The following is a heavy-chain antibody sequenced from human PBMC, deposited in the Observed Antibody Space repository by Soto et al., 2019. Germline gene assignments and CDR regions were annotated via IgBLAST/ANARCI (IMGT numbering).Heavy chain of an antibody. J-gene: IGHJ4*02. D-gene: IGHD3-22*01. CDR1: GFTVSSNY. V-gene: IGHV3-53*04. CDR3: ARDRPDSSGYSYFDY. CDR2: IYSGGST. Sequence: GGSLRLSCAASGFTVSSNYMSWVRQAPGKGLEWVSVIYSGGSTYYADSVKGRFTISRHNSKNTLYLQMNSLRAEDTAVYYCARDRPDSSGYSYFDYWGQGTLVTVSS.